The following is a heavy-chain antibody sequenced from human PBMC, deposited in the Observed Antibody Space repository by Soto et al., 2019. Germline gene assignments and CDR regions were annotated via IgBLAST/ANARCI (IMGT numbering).Heavy chain of an antibody. D-gene: IGHD2-21*02. V-gene: IGHV2-26*01. CDR2: IFSNDEK. Sequence: AGPTLVNPTETLTLTCTVSGFSLSNARMGVRWIRHPPGKALEWLAHIFSNDEKSYSTSLRSRLTISKDTSKSQVVLTMTNMDPLDTDTYYLSRVQIVVVTARGSHYYYYGMDVWGQWTTVTVSS. CDR3: SRVQIVVVTARGSHYYYYGMDV. J-gene: IGHJ6*02. CDR1: GFSLSNARMG.